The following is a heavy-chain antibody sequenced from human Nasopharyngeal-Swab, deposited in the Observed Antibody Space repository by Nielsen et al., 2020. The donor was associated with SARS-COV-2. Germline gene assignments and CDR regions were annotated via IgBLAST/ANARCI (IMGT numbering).Heavy chain of an antibody. V-gene: IGHV3-7*01. CDR3: ARGGSSFPFDY. Sequence: GESLKISCAASGFTFSSYWMSWVRQAPGKGLEWVANIKQDGSEKYYVDSVKGRFTIFRDDANNSLYLQMNSLRAGDTGVYYCARGGSSFPFDYWGPGTLVTVSS. J-gene: IGHJ4*02. CDR1: GFTFSSYW. CDR2: IKQDGSEK. D-gene: IGHD6-13*01.